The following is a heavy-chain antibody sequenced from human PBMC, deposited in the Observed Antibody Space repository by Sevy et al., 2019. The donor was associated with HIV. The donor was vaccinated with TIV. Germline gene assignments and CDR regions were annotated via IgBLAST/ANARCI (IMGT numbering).Heavy chain of an antibody. J-gene: IGHJ3*02. D-gene: IGHD1-26*01. Sequence: GGSLRLSCAASGFTCSSNWMSWVRQAPGKGLEWVANIKQDGSEIYYVDSVKGRVTISRDNAKNSLYLQMSSLRAEDTAVYYCARERGISFIVGATTGAFDIWGQGTMVTVSS. CDR2: IKQDGSEI. CDR3: ARERGISFIVGATTGAFDI. CDR1: GFTCSSNW. V-gene: IGHV3-7*01.